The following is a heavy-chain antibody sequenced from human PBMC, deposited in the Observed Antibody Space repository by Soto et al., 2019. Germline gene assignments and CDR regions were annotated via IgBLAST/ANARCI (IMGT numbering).Heavy chain of an antibody. CDR3: ARERAMSCTGGNCYAVAC. CDR1: GFSIRTYA. V-gene: IGHV3-30-3*01. CDR2: ISYDGTHK. D-gene: IGHD2-15*01. Sequence: QVQLVESGGGVVQPGGSLRLSCAASGFSIRTYAMEWVHQAPGKGLEWVAVISYDGTHKSSADSVRGRFTISSDNSMNMAYLPMNLLRPDATAVYDSARERAMSCTGGNCYAVACWGQGILVSVSS. J-gene: IGHJ4*02.